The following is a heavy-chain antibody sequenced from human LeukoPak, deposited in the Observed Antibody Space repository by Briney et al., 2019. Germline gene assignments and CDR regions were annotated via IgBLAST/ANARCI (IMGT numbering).Heavy chain of an antibody. CDR2: ISSSSSTI. CDR3: AKGDYYFDY. CDR1: GFTFSSYS. V-gene: IGHV3-48*01. Sequence: GGSLRLSCAASGFTFSSYSMNWVRQAPGKGLEWVSYISSSSSTIYYADSVKGRFTISRDNAKNSLYLQMNSLRAEDTAVYYCAKGDYYFDYWGQGTLVTVSS. J-gene: IGHJ4*02. D-gene: IGHD2-21*01.